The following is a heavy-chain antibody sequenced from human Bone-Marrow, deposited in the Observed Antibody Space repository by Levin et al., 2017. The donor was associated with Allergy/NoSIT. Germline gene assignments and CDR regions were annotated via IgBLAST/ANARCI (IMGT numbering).Heavy chain of an antibody. V-gene: IGHV4-39*01. CDR3: ARHPTVGNTMIVVVIQA. D-gene: IGHD3-22*01. Sequence: PSETLSLTCTVSGGSISSSSYYWGWIRQPPGKGLEWIGSIYYSGSTYYNPSLKSRVTISVDTSKNQFSLKLSSVTAADTAVYYCARHPTVGNTMIVVVIQAWGQGTLVTVSS. CDR2: IYYSGST. CDR1: GGSISSSSYY. J-gene: IGHJ5*02.